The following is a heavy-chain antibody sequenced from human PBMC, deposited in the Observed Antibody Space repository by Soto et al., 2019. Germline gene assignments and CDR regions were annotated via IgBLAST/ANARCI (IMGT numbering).Heavy chain of an antibody. CDR1: EYTFSTYS. J-gene: IGHJ3*02. CDR3: ARDLYSSSWYVRACDM. V-gene: IGHV1-46*03. Sequence: VAAVKVSCKACEYTFSTYSLHWVRRAPGQGLEWMGIINPTTTSTSDAQKFQGRVTMTRDTSTSTVYLELSSLRSEDTAVYYCARDLYSSSWYVRACDMWG. D-gene: IGHD6-13*01. CDR2: INPTTTST.